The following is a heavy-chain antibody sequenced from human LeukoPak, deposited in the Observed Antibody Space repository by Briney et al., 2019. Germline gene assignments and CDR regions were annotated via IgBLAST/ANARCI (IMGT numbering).Heavy chain of an antibody. J-gene: IGHJ3*02. CDR1: GFSPSTSGVS. Sequence: SGPTLVNPTQTLTLTCAFSGFSPSTSGVSVGWIRQPPGKALEWLALIYWNDDKRYSPSLKSRLTITMDTSKNQVVLTMTNMDAVDTATYYCTLRLCFGEFRDSFDTWGQGTLVTVSS. CDR3: TLRLCFGEFRDSFDT. V-gene: IGHV2-5*01. D-gene: IGHD3-10*01. CDR2: IYWNDDK.